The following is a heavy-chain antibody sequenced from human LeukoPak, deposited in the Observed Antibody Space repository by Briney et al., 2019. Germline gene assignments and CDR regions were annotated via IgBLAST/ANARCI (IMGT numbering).Heavy chain of an antibody. V-gene: IGHV1-2*02. J-gene: IGHJ4*02. CDR1: GYTFTDYY. D-gene: IGHD3-3*01. CDR3: ARGGRSIFGVADY. Sequence: ASVKVSCKASGYTFTDYYMHWVRQAPGQGLEWMGWISPHSGGTNYAQKFQGRVTMTRDTSISTAYMELSRVRSDDTAVYYCARGGRSIFGVADYWGQGTLVTVSS. CDR2: ISPHSGGT.